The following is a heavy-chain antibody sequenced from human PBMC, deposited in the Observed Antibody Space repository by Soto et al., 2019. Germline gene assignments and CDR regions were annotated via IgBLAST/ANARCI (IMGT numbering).Heavy chain of an antibody. CDR3: AKYPRYSRYYYMDV. D-gene: IGHD2-15*01. Sequence: GGSLSLSCAASGFTFSSYAMSWVRQAPGKGLEWVSAISGSGGSTYYADSVKGRFTISRDNSKNTLYLQMNSLRAEDTAVYYCAKYPRYSRYYYMDVWGKGTTVTVSS. CDR2: ISGSGGST. V-gene: IGHV3-23*01. J-gene: IGHJ6*03. CDR1: GFTFSSYA.